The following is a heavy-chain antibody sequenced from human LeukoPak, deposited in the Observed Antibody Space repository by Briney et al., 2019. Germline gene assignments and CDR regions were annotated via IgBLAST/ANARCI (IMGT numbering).Heavy chain of an antibody. CDR2: IYTSGST. J-gene: IGHJ6*03. V-gene: IGHV4-59*10. CDR3: ARGRVSSSSWYSTYYYYFYMDV. CDR1: GGSFSGHY. D-gene: IGHD6-13*01. Sequence: KPSETLSLTCAVYGGSFSGHYWNWIRQPPGKGLEWIGRIYTSGSTNYNPSLNSRVTISRDTSKNHFSLELSSVTAADTAVYFCARGRVSSSSWYSTYYYYFYMDVWGKGTTVTVSS.